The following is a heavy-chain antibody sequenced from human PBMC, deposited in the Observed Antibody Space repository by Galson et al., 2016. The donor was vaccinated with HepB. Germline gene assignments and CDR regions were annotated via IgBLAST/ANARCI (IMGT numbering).Heavy chain of an antibody. CDR3: TRNQGSGGGSCYDN. CDR2: INWIGGSA. D-gene: IGHD2-15*01. V-gene: IGHV3-20*04. CDR1: GFIFEDHG. Sequence: LRLSCAASGFIFEDHGMSWVRLVPGKGLEWVSGINWIGGSAIYADSVKGRFTISRGSAKNSLYLQMNSLRAEDTALYYCTRNQGSGGGSCYDNWGQGTLVTVSS. J-gene: IGHJ4*02.